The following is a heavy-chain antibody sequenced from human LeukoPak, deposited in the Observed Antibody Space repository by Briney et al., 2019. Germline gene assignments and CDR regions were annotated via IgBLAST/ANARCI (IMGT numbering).Heavy chain of an antibody. CDR3: AKGGKWDVTPFDY. CDR2: ISGGGGST. CDR1: GFTFTSYS. Sequence: PGGSLRLSCAASGFTFTSYSMNWVRLAPGKGLEWVSTISGGGGSTYYADSVKGRFTISRDNSKNTLYLQVSSLRAEDTAVYYCAKGGKWDVTPFDYWGQGTLVTVSS. V-gene: IGHV3-23*01. D-gene: IGHD1-26*01. J-gene: IGHJ4*02.